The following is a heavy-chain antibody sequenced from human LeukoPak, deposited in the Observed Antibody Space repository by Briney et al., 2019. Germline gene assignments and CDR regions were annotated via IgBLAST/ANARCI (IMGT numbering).Heavy chain of an antibody. CDR1: GRYISSYY. D-gene: IGHD3-10*01. CDR3: AREGILWFGEPSNWFDP. J-gene: IGHJ5*02. Sequence: SETLSLTCPVSGRYISSYYWRWIRQPAGKGLAWIGRIYTSGSTNYNPSLKSRVTMSVDTSKNQFSLELSSVTAADTAVDYCAREGILWFGEPSNWFDPGGQGTLVTVSS. V-gene: IGHV4-4*07. CDR2: IYTSGST.